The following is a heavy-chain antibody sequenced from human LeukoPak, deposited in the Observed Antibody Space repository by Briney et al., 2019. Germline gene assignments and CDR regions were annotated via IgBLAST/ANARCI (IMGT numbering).Heavy chain of an antibody. CDR3: ARDPHGYSSSSNWFDP. V-gene: IGHV3-48*03. D-gene: IGHD6-13*01. CDR1: GFTFSSYE. J-gene: IGHJ5*02. Sequence: PGGSLRLSCAASGFTFSSYEMNWVRQAPGKGLEWVSYNSSSGSTIYYADSVKGRFTISRDNAKNSLYLQMNSLRAEDTAVYYCARDPHGYSSSSNWFDPWGQGTLVTVSS. CDR2: NSSSGSTI.